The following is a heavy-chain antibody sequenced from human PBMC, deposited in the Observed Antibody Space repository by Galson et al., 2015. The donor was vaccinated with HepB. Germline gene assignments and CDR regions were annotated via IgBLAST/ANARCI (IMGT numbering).Heavy chain of an antibody. CDR3: VRENYANPDY. CDR2: ISGNSVYT. D-gene: IGHD3-16*01. J-gene: IGHJ4*02. V-gene: IGHV3-11*06. Sequence: LRLSCAASGFTFRDWFMSWIRQAPGKGLEWVSYISGNSVYTKYADSVKGRFTISRDNVGNSLYLQMNSLRAEDTAIYYCVRENYANPDYWGQGALVTVSS. CDR1: GFTFRDWF.